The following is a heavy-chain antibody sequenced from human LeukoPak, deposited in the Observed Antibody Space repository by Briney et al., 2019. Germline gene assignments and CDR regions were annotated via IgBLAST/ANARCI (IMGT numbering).Heavy chain of an antibody. CDR1: GFTFSSYA. CDR3: ARDRGDIVVVPAALASYYYYGMDV. D-gene: IGHD2-2*01. J-gene: IGHJ6*02. CDR2: ISYDGSNK. V-gene: IGHV3-30-3*01. Sequence: GGSLRLSCAASGFTFSSYAMHWVRQAPGKGLEWVAVISYDGSNKYYADSVKGRFTISRDNSKNTLYLQMNSLRAEDTAVYYCARDRGDIVVVPAALASYYYYGMDVWGQGTTVTVSS.